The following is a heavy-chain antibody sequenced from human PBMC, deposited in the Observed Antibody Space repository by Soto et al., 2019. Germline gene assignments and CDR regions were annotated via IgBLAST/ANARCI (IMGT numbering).Heavy chain of an antibody. J-gene: IGHJ6*02. CDR1: GFTFSSYA. D-gene: IGHD3-10*01. CDR2: ISVSGGST. CDR3: AKDLAGYYGSGSYYKRFDYYYYGMDV. Sequence: GGSRRRSWAASGFTFSSYAMSWVRQAPGKGLGWVSAISVSGGSTYYADSVKGRFTISRDNSKNTLYLQMNSLRAEDTAVYYCAKDLAGYYGSGSYYKRFDYYYYGMDVWGQGTTVTVSS. V-gene: IGHV3-23*01.